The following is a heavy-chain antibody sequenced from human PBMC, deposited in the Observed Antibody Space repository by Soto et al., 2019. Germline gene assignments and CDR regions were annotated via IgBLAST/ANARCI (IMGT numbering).Heavy chain of an antibody. D-gene: IGHD2-15*01. V-gene: IGHV6-1*01. CDR3: ARAPVVVAAIVNWFDP. Sequence: QVQLQQSGPGLVKPSQTLSLTCAISGDSVSSNSAAWNWIRQSPSRGLEWLGRTYYRSKWYNDYAVSVKSRITINPDTSKNQFSLQLNSVTHEDTAVYYCARAPVVVAAIVNWFDPWGQGTLVTVSS. CDR2: TYYRSKWYN. CDR1: GDSVSSNSAA. J-gene: IGHJ5*02.